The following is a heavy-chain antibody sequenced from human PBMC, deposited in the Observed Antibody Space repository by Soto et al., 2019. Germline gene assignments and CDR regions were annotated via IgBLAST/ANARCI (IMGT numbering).Heavy chain of an antibody. V-gene: IGHV4-39*01. D-gene: IGHD4-17*01. CDR3: ARRATTVTYDAFDI. CDR2: IYYSGTA. J-gene: IGHJ3*02. Sequence: QLQLQESGPGLVKPSETLSLTCSVSGGSISSSTYYWGWVRQPPGKGLEWIGSIYYSGTAHYTPFLKSRLTISVDTSKNQFSLNLSAVTAADTAVYYWARRATTVTYDAFDIWGQGTMVTVSS. CDR1: GGSISSSTYY.